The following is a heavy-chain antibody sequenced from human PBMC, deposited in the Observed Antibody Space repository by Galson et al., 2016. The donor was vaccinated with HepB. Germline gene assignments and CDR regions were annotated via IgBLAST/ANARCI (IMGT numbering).Heavy chain of an antibody. V-gene: IGHV1-69*13. CDR3: ARAVALTSHFDY. Sequence: SVKVSCKASGDTFSSYAITWVRQAPGQGLEWMGGIIPIFGTAHYAQKFQGRITITADDSTSTAYMDLSSLRSEDTAVYYCARAVALTSHFDYWGQGTLVTVSS. CDR2: IIPIFGTA. CDR1: GDTFSSYA. J-gene: IGHJ4*02. D-gene: IGHD2-15*01.